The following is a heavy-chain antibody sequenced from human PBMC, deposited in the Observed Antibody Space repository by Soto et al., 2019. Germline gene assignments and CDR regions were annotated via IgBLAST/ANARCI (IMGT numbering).Heavy chain of an antibody. D-gene: IGHD5-12*01. CDR3: AKDQWLRSPTTAPGMDV. V-gene: IGHV3-30*18. CDR1: GFTFSSYG. J-gene: IGHJ6*02. CDR2: ISYDGSNK. Sequence: VQLVESGGGVVQPGRSLRLSCAASGFTFSSYGMHWVRQAPGKGLEWVAVISYDGSNKYYADSVKGRFTISRDNSKNTLYLQMNSLRAEDTAVYYCAKDQWLRSPTTAPGMDVWGQGTTVTVSS.